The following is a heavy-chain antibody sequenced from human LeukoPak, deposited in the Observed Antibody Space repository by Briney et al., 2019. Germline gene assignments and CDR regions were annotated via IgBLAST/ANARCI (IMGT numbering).Heavy chain of an antibody. CDR1: GGSISYYY. Sequence: SDTLSLTCTVSGGSISYYYWSWIRQPPGKVLEWIGYLYYSGSTNYNPSLKSRVTISVETSKNQFSLKLSSVTAADTAVYYCQRTAYDILTGHYAPTFFDYWGQGTLVTVSS. D-gene: IGHD3-9*01. V-gene: IGHV4-59*08. CDR2: LYYSGST. J-gene: IGHJ4*02. CDR3: QRTAYDILTGHYAPTFFDY.